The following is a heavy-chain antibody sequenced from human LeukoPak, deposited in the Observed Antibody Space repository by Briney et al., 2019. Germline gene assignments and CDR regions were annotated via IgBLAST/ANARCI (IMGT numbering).Heavy chain of an antibody. V-gene: IGHV4-34*01. J-gene: IGHJ4*02. CDR1: GGSFSGYY. Sequence: SETLSLTCAVYGGSFSGYYWSCIRQPPGKGLEWIASIYYSGTTYYNPSLKSRVSISADTSKNQFSLKVSSVTAAHTAVYSCTSRGWIIGLVDYWGEGTLVTVSS. D-gene: IGHD2/OR15-2a*01. CDR2: IYYSGTT. CDR3: TSRGWIIGLVDY.